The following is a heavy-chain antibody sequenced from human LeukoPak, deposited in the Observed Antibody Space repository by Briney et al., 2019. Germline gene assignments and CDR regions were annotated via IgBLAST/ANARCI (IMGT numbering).Heavy chain of an antibody. D-gene: IGHD2-2*01. CDR2: IYPGDSDT. CDR1: GYSFTSYW. J-gene: IGHJ6*02. V-gene: IGHV5-51*01. Sequence: GESLKISCKGSGYSFTSYWIGWVRQMPGKGLEWMGIIYPGDSDTRYSPSFQGQVTISADKSISTAYLQWSSLKASDTAMYYCARTSGAVVPEGPNYYFYYGMDVWGQGTTVTVSS. CDR3: ARTSGAVVPEGPNYYFYYGMDV.